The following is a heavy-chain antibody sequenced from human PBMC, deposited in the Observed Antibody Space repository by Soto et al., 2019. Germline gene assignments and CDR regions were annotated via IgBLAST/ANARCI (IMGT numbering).Heavy chain of an antibody. J-gene: IGHJ6*02. V-gene: IGHV2-5*02. CDR2: IYWDDDK. CDR1: GLSLSTTGVG. CDR3: VQSRCGGDCLQSYSSHSYYGLDV. D-gene: IGHD2-21*02. Sequence: QITLKESGPTLVKPTQTLTLTCTFSGLSLSTTGVGVGWIRQPPGKALEWLALIYWDDDKRYSPSLKSRHTITEDTSKNQVVLTMTNMDPVDTATYYCVQSRCGGDCLQSYSSHSYYGLDVWGQGTTVTVSS.